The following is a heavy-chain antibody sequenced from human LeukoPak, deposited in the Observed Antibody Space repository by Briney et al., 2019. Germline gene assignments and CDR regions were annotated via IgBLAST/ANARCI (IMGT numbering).Heavy chain of an antibody. CDR2: ISAYNGNT. Sequence: GASLKVSCKASGYTFTSYGISWGRHAPGQGLEWMGWISAYNGNTNYAQKLQGRVTMTTDTSTSTAYMELRSLRSDDTAVYYCARRYSGYDSRSFDYWGQGTLVTVSS. D-gene: IGHD5-12*01. CDR3: ARRYSGYDSRSFDY. J-gene: IGHJ4*02. V-gene: IGHV1-18*01. CDR1: GYTFTSYG.